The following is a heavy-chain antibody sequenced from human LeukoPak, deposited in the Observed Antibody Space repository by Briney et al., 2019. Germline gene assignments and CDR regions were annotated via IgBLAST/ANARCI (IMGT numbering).Heavy chain of an antibody. CDR1: GFTFSSYS. V-gene: IGHV3-21*01. Sequence: GGSLRLSCAASGFTFSSYSMNWVRQASGKGLEWVSSISSSSSYIYYADSVKGRFTISRDNAKNSLYLQMNSLRAEDTAVYYCAREGYGDYHFDYWGQGSLVTVSS. D-gene: IGHD4-17*01. J-gene: IGHJ4*02. CDR2: ISSSSSYI. CDR3: AREGYGDYHFDY.